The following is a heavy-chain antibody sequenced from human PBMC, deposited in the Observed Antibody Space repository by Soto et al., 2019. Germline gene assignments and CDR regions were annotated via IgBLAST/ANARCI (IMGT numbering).Heavy chain of an antibody. CDR3: ARVGGTEKGFDY. D-gene: IGHD3-16*01. J-gene: IGHJ4*02. CDR1: GGSISSYY. V-gene: IGHV4-59*01. CDR2: IYYSGST. Sequence: SETLSLTCTVYGGSISSYYWSWIRQPPGKGLEWIGYIYYSGSTNYNPSLKSRVTISVDTSKNQFSLKLSSVTAADTAVYYCARVGGTEKGFDYWGQGTLVTVS.